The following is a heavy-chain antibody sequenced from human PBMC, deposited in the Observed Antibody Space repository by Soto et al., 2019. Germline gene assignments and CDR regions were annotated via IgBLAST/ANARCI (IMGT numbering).Heavy chain of an antibody. CDR1: GGSISSGGYY. V-gene: IGHV4-31*03. CDR2: IYYSGST. CDR3: ARDHHCTNGVCYNNWFDP. D-gene: IGHD2-8*01. J-gene: IGHJ5*02. Sequence: QVQLQESGPGLVKPSQTLSLTCTVSGGSISSGGYYWSWIRQHPGKGLEWIGYIYYSGSTYYNPSLKSRVTISVDTSKNQFSLKLSSVTAADTAVYYCARDHHCTNGVCYNNWFDPWGQGTLVTVSS.